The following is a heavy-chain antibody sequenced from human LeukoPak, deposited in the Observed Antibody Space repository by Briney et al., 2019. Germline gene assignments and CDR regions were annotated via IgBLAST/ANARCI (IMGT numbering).Heavy chain of an antibody. J-gene: IGHJ6*04. V-gene: IGHV1-69*05. D-gene: IGHD2-2*01. Sequence: ASVKVSCKASGGTSSSYAISWVRQAPGQGLEWMGGIIPIFGTANYAQKFQGRVTITTDKSTSTAYMELSSLRSEDTAVYYCARSSTSCYVYYYYGMDVWGKGTTVTVSS. CDR3: ARSSTSCYVYYYYGMDV. CDR1: GGTSSSYA. CDR2: IIPIFGTA.